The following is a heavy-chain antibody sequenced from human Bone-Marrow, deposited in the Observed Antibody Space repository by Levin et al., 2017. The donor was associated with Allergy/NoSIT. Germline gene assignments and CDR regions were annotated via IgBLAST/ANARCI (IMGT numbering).Heavy chain of an antibody. J-gene: IGHJ5*02. D-gene: IGHD2-15*01. CDR3: ARRILPPVERGKNWFDP. V-gene: IGHV4-4*02. CDR1: GASVSSGNW. CDR2: IYHSGST. Sequence: PSETLSLTCAVSGASVSSGNWWSWVRQPPGKGLEWIGEIYHSGSTNLNPSLRSRVTLSVGRSGNQFSLVMTSVTAADTAVYYCARRILPPVERGKNWFDPWGQGTLVTVSS.